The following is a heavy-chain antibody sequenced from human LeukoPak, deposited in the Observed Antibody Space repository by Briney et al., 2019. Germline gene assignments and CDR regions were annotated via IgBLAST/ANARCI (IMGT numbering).Heavy chain of an antibody. V-gene: IGHV1-18*01. CDR2: INPYNGNT. CDR1: GYTFTSYG. Sequence: EASVKVSCKASGYTFTSYGISWVRQAPGQGLEWMGWINPYNGNTNNAQKLQGRVTMTTDTSTSTAYMELRSLRSDDTAVYYCARDERTRIAVAGTAFSIWGQGTMVTVSS. CDR3: ARDERTRIAVAGTAFSI. J-gene: IGHJ3*02. D-gene: IGHD6-19*01.